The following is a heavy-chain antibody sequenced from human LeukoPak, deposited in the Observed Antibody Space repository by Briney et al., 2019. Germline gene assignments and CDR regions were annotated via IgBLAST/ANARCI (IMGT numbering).Heavy chain of an antibody. CDR2: IYHSGRA. Sequence: PSETLSLTCAVSSGSVSSGGYSWSRIRQPPGNGLERIGYIYHSGRASYNPSLKSRVTISLDRSRNHVSLNLTSVTAADTAVYYCARSGSTDFDYWGQGTLVTVSS. D-gene: IGHD5-12*01. V-gene: IGHV4-30-2*01. CDR3: ARSGSTDFDY. J-gene: IGHJ4*02. CDR1: SGSVSSGGYS.